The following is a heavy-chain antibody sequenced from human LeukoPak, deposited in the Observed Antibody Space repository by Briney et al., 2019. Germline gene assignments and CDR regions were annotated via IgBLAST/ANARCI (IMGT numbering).Heavy chain of an antibody. CDR2: IYYSGST. V-gene: IGHV4-39*01. Sequence: PSETLSLTCTVSGGSISSSSYYWGWIRQPPGKGLEWIGSIYYSGSTYYNPSLKSRVTISVDTSKNQFSLKLSSVTAADTAVYYCARYLSVVGATLYYYYYGMDVWGQGTTVTVSS. J-gene: IGHJ6*02. CDR3: ARYLSVVGATLYYYYYGMDV. CDR1: GGSISSSSYY. D-gene: IGHD1-26*01.